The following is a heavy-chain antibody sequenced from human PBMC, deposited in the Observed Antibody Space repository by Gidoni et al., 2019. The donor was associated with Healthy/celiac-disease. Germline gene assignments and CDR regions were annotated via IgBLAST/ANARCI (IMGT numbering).Heavy chain of an antibody. V-gene: IGHV1-69*01. CDR3: ARDTTGTTKGPPKNFDY. CDR1: GGTFSSYA. J-gene: IGHJ4*02. D-gene: IGHD1-1*01. CDR2: IIPIFGTA. Sequence: QVQLVQSGAEVKKPGSSVKVSCKASGGTFSSYAISWVRQAPGQGLEWMGGIIPIFGTANYAQKFQGRVTITADESTSTAYMELSSLRSEDTAVYYCARDTTGTTKGPPKNFDYWGQGTLVTVSS.